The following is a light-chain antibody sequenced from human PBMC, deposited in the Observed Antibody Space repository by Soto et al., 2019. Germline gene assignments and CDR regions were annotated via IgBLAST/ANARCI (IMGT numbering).Light chain of an antibody. CDR2: DAS. CDR3: QHYDSLRLT. V-gene: IGKV1-33*01. Sequence: DIQMTQSPSSLSASVGDRVTITCQASQDINSNLNWFQQKPGKAPKVLIYDASNLKTGVPSRFSVSGSGTHYTFTISSLQPEDIATYYFQHYDSLRLTLGGGTKVEIK. CDR1: QDINSN. J-gene: IGKJ4*01.